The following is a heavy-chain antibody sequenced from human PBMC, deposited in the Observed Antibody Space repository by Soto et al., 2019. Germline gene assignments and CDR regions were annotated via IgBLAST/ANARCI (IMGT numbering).Heavy chain of an antibody. D-gene: IGHD3-3*01. CDR2: ISRTGGRT. CDR3: ATYDFWRFDY. CDR1: GFNFSGSS. J-gene: IGHJ4*02. Sequence: EVRLLQSGGGLVQPGGSLRLSCAASGFNFSGSSMSWVRQAPGNGLHWVSGISRTGGRTFYTDSVKGRFTISRDNSDNTLHLQMNRLRVEDTALYYCATYDFWRFDYWGQGIVVTVSS. V-gene: IGHV3-23*01.